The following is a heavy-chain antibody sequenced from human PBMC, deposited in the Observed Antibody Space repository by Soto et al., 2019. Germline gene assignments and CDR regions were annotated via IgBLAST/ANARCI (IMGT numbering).Heavy chain of an antibody. Sequence: GESLKISCAASGFTFSSYAMSWVRQAPGKGLEWVSAISGSGGSTYYADSVKGRFTISRDNSKNTLYLQMNSLRAEDTAVYYCAKDPSGWLSNDAFDIWGQGTMVTVSS. CDR1: GFTFSSYA. V-gene: IGHV3-23*01. CDR3: AKDPSGWLSNDAFDI. CDR2: ISGSGGST. J-gene: IGHJ3*02. D-gene: IGHD6-19*01.